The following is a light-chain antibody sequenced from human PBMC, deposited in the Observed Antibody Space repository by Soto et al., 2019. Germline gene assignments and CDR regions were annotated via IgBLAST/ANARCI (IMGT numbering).Light chain of an antibody. CDR1: QSISTW. CDR3: QQYKTYSRT. CDR2: KAS. Sequence: DIQMTQSPSTLSASVGDRVTITCRASQSISTWLAWYQQKPGKAPKVLIYKASSLESGVPSRFSGSGSGTEFTLTISSLQPDVFATYYCQQYKTYSRTFGQGTKVEIK. V-gene: IGKV1-5*03. J-gene: IGKJ1*01.